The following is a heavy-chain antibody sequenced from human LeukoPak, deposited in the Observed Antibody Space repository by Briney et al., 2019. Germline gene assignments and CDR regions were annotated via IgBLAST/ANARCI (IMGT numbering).Heavy chain of an antibody. J-gene: IGHJ6*02. CDR1: GGTFSSYG. CDR2: IIPIFGTP. V-gene: IGHV1-69*01. CDR3: ARGSGTITMVRGVFYGMDV. Sequence: VKVSCKASGGTFSSYGISWVRQAPGQGLEWMGGIIPIFGTPNYAQKFQGRVTITADESTSTAYMELSSLRSEDTAVYYCARGSGTITMVRGVFYGMDVWGQGTTVTVSS. D-gene: IGHD3-10*01.